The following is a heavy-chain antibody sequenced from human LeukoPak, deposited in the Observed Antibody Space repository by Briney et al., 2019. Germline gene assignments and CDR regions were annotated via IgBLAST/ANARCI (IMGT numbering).Heavy chain of an antibody. D-gene: IGHD3-22*01. CDR1: GGSINSYY. J-gene: IGHJ5*02. V-gene: IGHV4-34*01. CDR3: ARGREYYDSSGYYSQNWFDP. CDR2: INHGGST. Sequence: PSETLSLTCTVSGGSINSYYWSWIRQPPGKGLEWIGEINHGGSTNYNPSLRSRVTISIDTSKNQFSLKLSSVTAADTAVYYCARGREYYDSSGYYSQNWFDPWGPGTLVTVSS.